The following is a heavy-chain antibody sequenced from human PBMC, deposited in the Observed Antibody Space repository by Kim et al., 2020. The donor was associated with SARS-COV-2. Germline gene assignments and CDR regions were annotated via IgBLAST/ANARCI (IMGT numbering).Heavy chain of an antibody. D-gene: IGHD3-22*01. CDR2: IWYDGSNK. CDR1: GFTFSSYG. J-gene: IGHJ5*02. CDR3: AKGGAYYYDSSAPIEH. Sequence: GGSLRLSCAASGFTFSSYGMHWVRQAPGKGLEWVAVIWYDGSNKYYPDSVRGRFTISRDNSKNTLYLQMNSLRAEDTAVYYCAKGGAYYYDSSAPIEHWGQGTLVTVSS. V-gene: IGHV3-33*06.